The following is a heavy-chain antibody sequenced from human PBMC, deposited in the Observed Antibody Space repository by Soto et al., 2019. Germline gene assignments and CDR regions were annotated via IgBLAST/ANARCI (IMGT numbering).Heavy chain of an antibody. V-gene: IGHV1-8*01. Sequence: QVQLVQSGAEVKKPGASVKVSCKASGYTFTSYDINWVRQAPGQGLEWMGWMNPNSGNTGYAQKFQGRVTMTRNTSISTAYMELSSLRSEDTAVYYCARADYDFWSGYYKARNWFDPWGQGTLVTVSS. CDR3: ARADYDFWSGYYKARNWFDP. J-gene: IGHJ5*02. CDR2: MNPNSGNT. CDR1: GYTFTSYD. D-gene: IGHD3-3*01.